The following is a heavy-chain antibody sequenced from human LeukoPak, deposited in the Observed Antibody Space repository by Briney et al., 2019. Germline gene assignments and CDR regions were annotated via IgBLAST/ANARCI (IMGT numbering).Heavy chain of an antibody. CDR3: ARDGAYCSSTSCQPGLFDY. CDR1: GFTFSTYD. Sequence: GGSLRLSCAASGFTFSTYDMLWLRQVTGKGLEWVSAIATAGDTYYPDSVKGRFTISRENANNSLYLQMNSLRAEDTAVYYCARDGAYCSSTSCQPGLFDYWGQGTLVTVSS. J-gene: IGHJ4*02. V-gene: IGHV3-13*01. CDR2: IATAGDT. D-gene: IGHD2-2*01.